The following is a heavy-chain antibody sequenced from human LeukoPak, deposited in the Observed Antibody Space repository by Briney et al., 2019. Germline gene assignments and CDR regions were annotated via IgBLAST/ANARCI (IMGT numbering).Heavy chain of an antibody. J-gene: IGHJ4*02. Sequence: SGGSLRLSCAASGFTFSSYEMNWVRQAPGKGLEWVSYISSSGSTIYYADSVKVRFTISRDNAKNSLYLQMNSLRAEDTAVYYCARDRTGITIFGVVIPFDYWGQGTLVTVSS. CDR2: ISSSGSTI. CDR3: ARDRTGITIFGVVIPFDY. V-gene: IGHV3-48*03. D-gene: IGHD3-3*01. CDR1: GFTFSSYE.